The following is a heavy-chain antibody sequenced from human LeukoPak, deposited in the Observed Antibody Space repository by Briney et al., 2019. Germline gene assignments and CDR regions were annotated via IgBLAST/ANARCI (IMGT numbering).Heavy chain of an antibody. CDR3: ARPVDYYDSSGYYYAGAFDI. V-gene: IGHV4-61*02. Sequence: SETLSLTCTVSGGSISSGSHYWSWIRQPAGKGLEWIGRIYTSGGTNYNPSLKSRVTISVDTSKNQFSLKLGSVTAADTAVYYCARPVDYYDSSGYYYAGAFDIWGQGTMVTVSS. CDR1: GGSISSGSHY. J-gene: IGHJ3*02. D-gene: IGHD3-22*01. CDR2: IYTSGGT.